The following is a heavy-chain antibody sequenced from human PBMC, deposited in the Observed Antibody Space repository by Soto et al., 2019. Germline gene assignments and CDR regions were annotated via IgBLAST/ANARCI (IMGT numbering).Heavy chain of an antibody. Sequence: QITLKESGPTLVKPSQSLTLTCTFSGFSLSTSGVGVGWIRQPPGKALEWLALIYWDDDKRYSPSLKSRLTITKDTSKNQVVLTMTNMDPVDTVTYYCAHTLVVVTAIPFDYWGQGTLVTVSS. J-gene: IGHJ4*02. CDR2: IYWDDDK. D-gene: IGHD2-21*02. V-gene: IGHV2-5*02. CDR3: AHTLVVVTAIPFDY. CDR1: GFSLSTSGVG.